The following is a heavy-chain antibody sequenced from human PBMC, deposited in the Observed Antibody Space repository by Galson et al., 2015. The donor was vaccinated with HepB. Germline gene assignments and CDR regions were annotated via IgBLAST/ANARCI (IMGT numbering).Heavy chain of an antibody. J-gene: IGHJ6*03. CDR1: GFTFRSYA. Sequence: SLRLSCAASGFTFRSYAMSWVRQAPGKGLEWVSSISASGGSTFYADSVKGRFTISGDNSKNTLYLQMNSLRVEDTAVYYCAKYSSSYIGGYYYMDVWGKGTTVTVSS. CDR3: AKYSSSYIGGYYYMDV. CDR2: ISASGGST. V-gene: IGHV3-23*01. D-gene: IGHD6-6*01.